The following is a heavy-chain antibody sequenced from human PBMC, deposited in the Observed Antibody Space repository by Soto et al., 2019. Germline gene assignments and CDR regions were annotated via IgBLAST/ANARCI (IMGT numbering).Heavy chain of an antibody. CDR1: GFPFSNYG. V-gene: IGHV3-30*18. CDR3: AKRDGSGWYYFDY. D-gene: IGHD6-19*01. Sequence: GGSLRLSCAASGFPFSNYGMHWVRQAPGKGLEWMALISHDGNNKYYADSVKGRFTISRDNSKNTLYLQMNSLRADDTAVYYCAKRDGSGWYYFDYWGLGTLVTVS. CDR2: ISHDGNNK. J-gene: IGHJ4*01.